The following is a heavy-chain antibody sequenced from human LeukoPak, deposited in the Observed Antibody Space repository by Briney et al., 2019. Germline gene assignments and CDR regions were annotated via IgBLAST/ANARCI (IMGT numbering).Heavy chain of an antibody. D-gene: IGHD4-17*01. CDR2: IRSKANSYAT. V-gene: IGHV3-73*01. Sequence: GGSLRLSCAASGFTFSGSAMHGVRQASGKGLEWVGRIRSKANSYATAYAASVKGRFTISRDDSKNTAYLQMNSLKTEDTAVYYCTRDGGSHDYGDYNFDYWGQGTLVTVSS. CDR3: TRDGGSHDYGDYNFDY. J-gene: IGHJ4*02. CDR1: GFTFSGSA.